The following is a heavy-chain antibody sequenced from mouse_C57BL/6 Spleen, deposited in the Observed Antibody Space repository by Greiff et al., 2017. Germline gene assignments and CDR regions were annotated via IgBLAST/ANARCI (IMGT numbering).Heavy chain of an antibody. D-gene: IGHD2-4*01. CDR1: GFTFNTYA. V-gene: IGHV10-3*01. J-gene: IGHJ3*01. Sequence: GGGLVQPKGSLKLSCAASGFTFNTYAMHWVRQAPGKGLEWVARIRSKSSNYATYYADSVKDRFTISRDDSQSMLYLQMNNLKTEDTAMYCCVRDRDYGAWFAYWGQGTLVTVSA. CDR2: IRSKSSNYAT. CDR3: VRDRDYGAWFAY.